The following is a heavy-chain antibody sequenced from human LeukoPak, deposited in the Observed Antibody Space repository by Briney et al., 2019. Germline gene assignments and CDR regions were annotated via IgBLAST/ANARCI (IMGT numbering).Heavy chain of an antibody. CDR2: INPNSGDT. CDR3: ARPLYCSGGSCYSFDD. Sequence: ASVKVSCKTSGYTFTGYFMHWVRQAPGQGLEWMGCINPNSGDTNYAQKFQVRVTMTRDTSISTAYMELSRLRSDDTAVYYCARPLYCSGGSCYSFDDWGQGTLVTVSS. J-gene: IGHJ4*02. D-gene: IGHD2-15*01. CDR1: GYTFTGYF. V-gene: IGHV1-2*02.